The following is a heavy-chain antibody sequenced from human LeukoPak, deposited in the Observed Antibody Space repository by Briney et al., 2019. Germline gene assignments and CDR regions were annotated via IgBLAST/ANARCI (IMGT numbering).Heavy chain of an antibody. D-gene: IGHD1-26*01. CDR3: ARHQMGANTFDY. J-gene: IGHJ4*02. V-gene: IGHV4-4*02. CDR1: GGSIRSYW. Sequence: SETLSLTCGVSGGSIRSYWWSWVRQPPGKGLEWIGEIYESGTTNYNPSLMSRATISGDKSASQFSLNLNSVTAADTAVYYCARHQMGANTFDYWGQGTLVTVSS. CDR2: IYESGTT.